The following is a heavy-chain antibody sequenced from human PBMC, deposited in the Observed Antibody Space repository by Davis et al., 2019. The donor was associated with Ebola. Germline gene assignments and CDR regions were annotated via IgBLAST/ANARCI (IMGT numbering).Heavy chain of an antibody. CDR2: INAGNGNT. D-gene: IGHD3-10*01. Sequence: AASVTVSCKASRYTFTSYAMHWVRQAPGQRLERMGWINAGNGNTKYSQKFQGRVTITRDTSASTAYMELSSLRSEDTAVYYCASANYYGSGSYLVHWYFDLWGRGTLVTVSS. J-gene: IGHJ2*01. CDR1: RYTFTSYA. V-gene: IGHV1-3*01. CDR3: ASANYYGSGSYLVHWYFDL.